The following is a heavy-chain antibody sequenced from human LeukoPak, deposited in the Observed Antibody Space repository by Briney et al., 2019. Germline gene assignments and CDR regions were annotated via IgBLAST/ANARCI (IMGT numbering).Heavy chain of an antibody. CDR1: GGSISSGDYY. Sequence: SQTLFLTCTVSGGSISSGDYYWSWIRQPPGKGLEWIGYIYYSGSTYYNPSLKSRVTISVDTSKNQFSLKLSSVTAADTAVYYCARAGAAAGTLYYYYYMDVWGKGTTVTVS. J-gene: IGHJ6*03. CDR3: ARAGAAAGTLYYYYYMDV. V-gene: IGHV4-30-4*08. CDR2: IYYSGST. D-gene: IGHD6-13*01.